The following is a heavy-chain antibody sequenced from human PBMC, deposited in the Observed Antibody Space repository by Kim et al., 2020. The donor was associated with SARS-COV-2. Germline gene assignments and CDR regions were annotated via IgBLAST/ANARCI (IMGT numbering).Heavy chain of an antibody. V-gene: IGHV3-23*01. Sequence: GGSLRLSCEASGFSFSNYVLNWVRQAPGKGLEWVSTIDGSGGTTDYEDSGRGRFTISIDNSKNTMYLQMNGLRVEDKAVYYCARTADSSGRAGSDYWGRG. D-gene: IGHD6-19*01. CDR3: ARTADSSGRAGSDY. CDR1: GFSFSNYV. CDR2: IDGSGGTT. J-gene: IGHJ4*02.